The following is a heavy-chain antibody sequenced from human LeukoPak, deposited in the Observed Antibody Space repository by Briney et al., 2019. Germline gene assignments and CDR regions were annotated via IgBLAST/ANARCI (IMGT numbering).Heavy chain of an antibody. J-gene: IGHJ4*02. CDR1: GFIFSNDA. CDR3: VRDPSGSGFAFDS. D-gene: IGHD1-1*01. CDR2: IWFDGSNK. V-gene: IGHV3-33*01. Sequence: GGSLRLSSEASGFIFSNDAMHWVRQAPGKGLEWVAFIWFDGSNKHYADSVKGRFTISRDNSEDTLYLQMNSLRAEDTAVYYCVRDPSGSGFAFDSWGQGALVTVSS.